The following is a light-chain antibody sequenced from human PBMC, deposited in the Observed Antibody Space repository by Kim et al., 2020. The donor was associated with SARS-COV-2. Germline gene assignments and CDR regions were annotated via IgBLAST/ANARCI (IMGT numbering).Light chain of an antibody. Sequence: VWPGERAPLSCRASQSVSSNLAWYQQKPGPAPRLLIYGTSTRATGIPVRFSGSGSGTEFTLTISSLQSEDFALYYCHQYSDWPPYSFGQGTKLEI. J-gene: IGKJ2*03. CDR3: HQYSDWPPYS. V-gene: IGKV3-15*01. CDR2: GTS. CDR1: QSVSSN.